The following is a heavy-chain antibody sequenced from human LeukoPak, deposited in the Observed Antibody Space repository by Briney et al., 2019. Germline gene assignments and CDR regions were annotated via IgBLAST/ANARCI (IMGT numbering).Heavy chain of an antibody. J-gene: IGHJ4*02. CDR3: AKVFCSGGSCYPHTFDY. Sequence: GGSLRPSCAASRFTFSTYGMHWVRQAPGKGLDWVAFIRNDGSIKYYADSVKGRFTISRDNSENTLYLQMNSLRPEDTAMYYCAKVFCSGGSCYPHTFDYWGQGILVTVSS. CDR2: IRNDGSIK. D-gene: IGHD2-15*01. CDR1: RFTFSTYG. V-gene: IGHV3-30*02.